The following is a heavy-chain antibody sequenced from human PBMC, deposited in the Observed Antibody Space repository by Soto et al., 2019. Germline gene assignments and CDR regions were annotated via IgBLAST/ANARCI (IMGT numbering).Heavy chain of an antibody. Sequence: LRLSCVSSGFTFSSHTMNWVRQAPGKGLEWISYITSTSSTKYYADSVKGRFTISRDNANNSLYLQMNSLRDEDTAVYYCARRITMVRGPYYYYATDVRGPGTTGTVS. V-gene: IGHV3-48*02. CDR2: ITSTSSTK. D-gene: IGHD3-10*01. CDR1: GFTFSSHT. CDR3: ARRITMVRGPYYYYATDV. J-gene: IGHJ6*02.